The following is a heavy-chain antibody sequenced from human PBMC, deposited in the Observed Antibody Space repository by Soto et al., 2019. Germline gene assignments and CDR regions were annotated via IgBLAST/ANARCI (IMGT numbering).Heavy chain of an antibody. Sequence: SETLSLTCTASGGSITSGDYYWSWIRQPPGKGLEWVGYIYYSGSTYHNPSLKSRVTISVDTSKNQFSLKLSSVTAADTAMYYCARALIQLWPHYYYGMDVLGQGTTVTVSS. CDR1: GGSITSGDYY. J-gene: IGHJ6*02. CDR3: ARALIQLWPHYYYGMDV. D-gene: IGHD5-18*01. V-gene: IGHV4-30-4*01. CDR2: IYYSGST.